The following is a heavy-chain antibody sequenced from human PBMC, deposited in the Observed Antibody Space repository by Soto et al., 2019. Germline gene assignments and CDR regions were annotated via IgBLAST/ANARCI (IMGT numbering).Heavy chain of an antibody. CDR1: GFTFSSYA. V-gene: IGHV3-23*01. CDR3: AKAFDGYSSGWYGFAAFDI. J-gene: IGHJ3*02. Sequence: PGGSLSLSCAASGFTFSSYAMSWVRQAPGKGLEWVSAISGSGGSTYYADSVKGRFTISRDNSKNTLYLQMNSLRAEDTAVYYCAKAFDGYSSGWYGFAAFDIWGQGTMVTVSS. CDR2: ISGSGGST. D-gene: IGHD6-19*01.